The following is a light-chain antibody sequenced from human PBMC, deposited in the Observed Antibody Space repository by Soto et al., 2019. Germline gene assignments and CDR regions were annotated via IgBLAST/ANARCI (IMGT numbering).Light chain of an antibody. J-gene: IGKJ1*01. Sequence: DIQMTQSPSSLSASVGDRVTITCRASQTISSCLNWYQQKPGKAPKLLIYAASNLQSGVPSRFSGSEAGTDFILTISSLQPEDVATYYCQQIYVAPVTFGQGTKVEIK. CDR2: AAS. CDR3: QQIYVAPVT. V-gene: IGKV1-39*01. CDR1: QTISSC.